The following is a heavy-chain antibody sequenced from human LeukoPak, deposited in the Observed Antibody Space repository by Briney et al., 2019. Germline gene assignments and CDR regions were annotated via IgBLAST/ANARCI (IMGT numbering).Heavy chain of an antibody. D-gene: IGHD2-21*02. CDR1: AFTFSSYG. CDR2: ISYDGSDK. V-gene: IGHV3-30*18. J-gene: IGHJ4*02. Sequence: PGGSLRLSCAASAFTFSSYGMHWVRQAPGKGLEWVALISYDGSDKYYADSVKGRFTISRDNSKNTLYLQMNSLRAEDTAVYYCAKDISGGDCPDYWGQGTLVTVSS. CDR3: AKDISGGDCPDY.